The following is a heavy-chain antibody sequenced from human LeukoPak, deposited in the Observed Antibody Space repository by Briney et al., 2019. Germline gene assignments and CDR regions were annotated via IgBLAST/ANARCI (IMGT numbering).Heavy chain of an antibody. J-gene: IGHJ3*02. D-gene: IGHD1-1*01. CDR3: ARRMLERRDAFDI. Sequence: GGSLRLSCAASGFTFSDYTMNWVRQAPGKRLEWVSSISSSSTYIYYADSVKGRFTISRDNAKNSLYLQMNRLRAEDTDVYYCARRMLERRDAFDIWGQGTVVTVSS. V-gene: IGHV3-21*01. CDR1: GFTFSDYT. CDR2: ISSSSTYI.